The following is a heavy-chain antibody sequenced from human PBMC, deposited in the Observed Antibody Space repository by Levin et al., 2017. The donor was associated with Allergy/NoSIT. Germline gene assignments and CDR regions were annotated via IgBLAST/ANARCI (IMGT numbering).Heavy chain of an antibody. Sequence: SETLSLTCTVSGGSINSYFWSWFRQPPGKRLEWIGYVYYSGSTKYNPSLKSRATISVDTSKTQFSLKLTSVTAGDTAVYFCARVVPPGHSDDWGQGTLVTVSS. D-gene: IGHD6-6*01. CDR1: GGSINSYF. CDR2: VYYSGST. V-gene: IGHV4-59*01. CDR3: ARVVPPGHSDD. J-gene: IGHJ4*02.